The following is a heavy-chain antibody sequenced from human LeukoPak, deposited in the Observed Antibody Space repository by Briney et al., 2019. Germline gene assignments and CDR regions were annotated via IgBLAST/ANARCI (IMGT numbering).Heavy chain of an antibody. V-gene: IGHV1-2*02. J-gene: IGHJ4*02. CDR1: GYTFTGYY. D-gene: IGHD2-2*01. Sequence: GASVKVSCKASGYTFTGYYMHWVRQAPGQGLEWMGWINPNSGGTNYAQKLQGRVTMTRDTSISTAYMELSRLRSDDTAVYYCARGLFRQYCSSTSCHPQADYWGQGTLVTVSS. CDR2: INPNSGGT. CDR3: ARGLFRQYCSSTSCHPQADY.